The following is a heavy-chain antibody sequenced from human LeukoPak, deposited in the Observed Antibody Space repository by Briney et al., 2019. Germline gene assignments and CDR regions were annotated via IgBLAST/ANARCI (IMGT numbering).Heavy chain of an antibody. CDR2: IYHGDSDT. J-gene: IGHJ3*02. D-gene: IGHD5-12*01. V-gene: IGHV5-51*01. CDR1: GYSFTSYW. Sequence: GESLKISCKGSGYSFTSYWIGWVRQMPGKGLEWMGIIYHGDSDTRYSPSFQGQVTISADKSISTAYLQWSSLKASDTAMYYCARLAADSGYDYAFDIWGQGTMVTVSS. CDR3: ARLAADSGYDYAFDI.